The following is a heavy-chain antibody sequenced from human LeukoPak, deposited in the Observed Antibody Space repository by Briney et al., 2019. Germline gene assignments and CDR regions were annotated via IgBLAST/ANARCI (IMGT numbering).Heavy chain of an antibody. J-gene: IGHJ4*02. CDR3: AGANSGYYREDSYFDS. CDR1: GGSISSGGYY. Sequence: QASETLSLTCTVSGGSISSGGYYWSWIRQPPGKGLEWIGYIYYSGNTYYNPSLKSRVTISVDTSKNQFSLKLSSVTAADTAVFYCAGANSGYYREDSYFDSWGQGTLVTVSS. D-gene: IGHD5-12*01. CDR2: IYYSGNT. V-gene: IGHV4-31*03.